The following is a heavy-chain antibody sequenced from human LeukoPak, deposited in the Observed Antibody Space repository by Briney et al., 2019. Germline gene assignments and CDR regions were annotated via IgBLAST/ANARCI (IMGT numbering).Heavy chain of an antibody. J-gene: IGHJ5*02. V-gene: IGHV4-34*01. D-gene: IGHD3-10*01. CDR1: GGSITSYY. CDR2: INHSGST. Sequence: PSETLSLTCTVSGGSITSYYWSWIRQPPGKGLEWIGEINHSGSTNYNPSLKSRVTISVDTSKNQFSLKLSSVTAADTAVYYCARTGSRLYYYGSGSYTNWFDPWGQGTLVTVSS. CDR3: ARTGSRLYYYGSGSYTNWFDP.